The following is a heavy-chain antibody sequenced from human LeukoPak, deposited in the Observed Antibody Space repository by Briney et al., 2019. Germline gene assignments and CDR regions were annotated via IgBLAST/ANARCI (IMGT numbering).Heavy chain of an antibody. Sequence: GGSLRLSCAASGFTFSSYSMNWVRQAPGKGLEWVSSISSSSSYIYYADSVKGRFTISRDNAKNSLYLQMNSLRAEDTAVYYCARLPRYYYDSSGYSEYWGQGTLVTVS. D-gene: IGHD3-22*01. CDR2: ISSSSSYI. J-gene: IGHJ4*02. CDR3: ARLPRYYYDSSGYSEY. V-gene: IGHV3-21*01. CDR1: GFTFSSYS.